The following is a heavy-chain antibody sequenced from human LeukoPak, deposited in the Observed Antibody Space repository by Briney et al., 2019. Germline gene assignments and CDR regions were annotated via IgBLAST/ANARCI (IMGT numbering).Heavy chain of an antibody. J-gene: IGHJ3*02. D-gene: IGHD6-6*01. CDR2: INPNSADA. V-gene: IGHV1-2*02. CDR3: ARWYIAARPGAFDI. Sequence: VASVKVSCKASGYTFSDYYMHWVRQAPGQGLEWMGWINPNSADANYAQKFQGRVTVTRDTSISTVYMELSRLRSDDTAVYYCARWYIAARPGAFDIWGQGTMVTVSS. CDR1: GYTFSDYY.